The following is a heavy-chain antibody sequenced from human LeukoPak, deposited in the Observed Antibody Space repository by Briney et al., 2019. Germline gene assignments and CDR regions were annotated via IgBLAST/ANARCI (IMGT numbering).Heavy chain of an antibody. V-gene: IGHV3-7*01. CDR2: ISPDGSAE. D-gene: IGHD4-11*01. Sequence: GGPLRPSCVASGFAFSSYWMSWVRQAPGKGLELVANISPDGSAEDYVDSVRGRFAISRDNAKRSLYLQMNSLSPEDTAVYYCANQAYSQFDYWGQGTLVSVSS. CDR3: ANQAYSQFDY. J-gene: IGHJ4*02. CDR1: GFAFSSYW.